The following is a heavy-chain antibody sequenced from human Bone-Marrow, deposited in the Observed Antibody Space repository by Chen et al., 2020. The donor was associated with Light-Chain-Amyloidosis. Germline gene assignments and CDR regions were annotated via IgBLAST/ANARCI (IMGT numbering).Heavy chain of an antibody. V-gene: IGHV3-74*02. CDR2: INGDGSAT. J-gene: IGHJ4*02. Sequence: EVLLVECGGGLVQPGGSLRLSCAASGFTFSSYWTHWVRQAPGKGLVWVSRINGDGSATNYPDFVKGRFTIARDNAKNTLYLQMNSLRAEDTAVYYCARSQSGIYDYWGQGTLVTVSS. CDR1: GFTFSSYW. D-gene: IGHD1-1*01. CDR3: ARSQSGIYDY.